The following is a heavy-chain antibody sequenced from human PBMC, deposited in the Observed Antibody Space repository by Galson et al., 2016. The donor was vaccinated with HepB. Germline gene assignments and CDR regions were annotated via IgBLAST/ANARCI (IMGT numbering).Heavy chain of an antibody. CDR3: AKPFLSSGLYYFDY. D-gene: IGHD6-19*01. J-gene: IGHJ4*02. V-gene: IGHV3-48*02. CDR2: ISGGSSTI. CDR1: GFTFSSYW. Sequence: SLRLSCAVSGFTFSSYWMSWVRQGPGKGLEWLSHISGGSSTIYYADSVKGRFTVSRDNAKNSLYLQMNSLRDDDTAVYDCAKPFLSSGLYYFDYWGRGTLVTVAS.